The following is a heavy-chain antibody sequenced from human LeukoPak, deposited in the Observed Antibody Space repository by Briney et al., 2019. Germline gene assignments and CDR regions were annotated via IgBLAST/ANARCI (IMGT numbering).Heavy chain of an antibody. CDR3: ARDGTAPGLYFDL. D-gene: IGHD6-13*01. J-gene: IGHJ4*01. V-gene: IGHV3-7*01. CDR1: GFTFSDFW. CDR2: INQNGGET. Sequence: GGSLRLSCAVSGFTFSDFWKNWVRRSPGKGLEWVASINQNGGETFYVDSVKGRFTISRDNPKNSLYLQMSSLRAEDTAVYYCARDGTAPGLYFDLWGQGTLVTVSS.